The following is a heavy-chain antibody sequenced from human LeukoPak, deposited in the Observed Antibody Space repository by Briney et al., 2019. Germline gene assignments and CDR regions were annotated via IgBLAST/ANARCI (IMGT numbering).Heavy chain of an antibody. D-gene: IGHD2-2*01. J-gene: IGHJ6*03. V-gene: IGHV4-39*01. CDR2: IYYSGST. Sequence: KASETLSLTCTVSGGSISSSSYYWGWIRQPPGKGLEWIGSIYYSGSTYYNPSLKSRVTISVDTSKNQFSLKLSSVTAADTAVYYCVSLPTHCSSTSCGYYYYMDVWGKGTTVTVSS. CDR3: VSLPTHCSSTSCGYYYYMDV. CDR1: GGSISSSSYY.